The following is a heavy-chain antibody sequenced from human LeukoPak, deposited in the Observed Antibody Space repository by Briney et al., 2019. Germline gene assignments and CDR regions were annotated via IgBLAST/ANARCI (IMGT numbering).Heavy chain of an antibody. V-gene: IGHV3-48*02. CDR1: GFTFSSYS. CDR2: ISSSSSTI. J-gene: IGHJ6*03. D-gene: IGHD3-10*01. CDR3: ARDRGPEGYYYYYYMDV. Sequence: PGGSLRLSCAASGFTFSSYSMNWVRQAPGKGLEWVSYISSSSSTIYYAGSVKGRFTISRDNAKNSLYLQMNSLRDEDTAVYYCARDRGPEGYYYYYYMDVWGKGTTVTVSS.